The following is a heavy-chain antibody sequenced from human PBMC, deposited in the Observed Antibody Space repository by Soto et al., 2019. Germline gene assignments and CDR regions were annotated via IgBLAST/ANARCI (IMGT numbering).Heavy chain of an antibody. J-gene: IGHJ4*02. CDR2: IIPIFGTA. Sequence: GASVKVSCKASVGTFSSYAISWVRQASGQGLEWMGGIIPIFGTANYAQKFQGRVTITADESTSTAYMELSSLRSEDTAVYYCARKLAYCGGDCYFDYWGQGTLVTVSS. D-gene: IGHD2-21*02. CDR3: ARKLAYCGGDCYFDY. V-gene: IGHV1-69*13. CDR1: VGTFSSYA.